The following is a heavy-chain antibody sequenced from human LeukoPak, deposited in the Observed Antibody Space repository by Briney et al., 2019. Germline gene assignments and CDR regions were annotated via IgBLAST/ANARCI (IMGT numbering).Heavy chain of an antibody. D-gene: IGHD2-15*01. CDR3: AKDTFHAPLAATY. Sequence: PGGSLRLSCAASRFTFSTYAMSWVRQAPGKGLEWVSTISGSGDNTYYADSVKGQFTISRDNSKNTLYLQMYSLRAEDTAVYYCAKDTFHAPLAATYWGQGTLVTVSS. J-gene: IGHJ4*02. CDR2: ISGSGDNT. V-gene: IGHV3-23*01. CDR1: RFTFSTYA.